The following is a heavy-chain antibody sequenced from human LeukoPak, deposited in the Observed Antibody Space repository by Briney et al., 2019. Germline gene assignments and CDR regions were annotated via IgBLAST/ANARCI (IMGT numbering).Heavy chain of an antibody. J-gene: IGHJ3*02. CDR3: AKDEGGFDDAFDI. D-gene: IGHD3-16*01. V-gene: IGHV3-30*04. CDR1: RFTFSIYA. CDR2: ISYDGSNK. Sequence: PGGSLRLSCAASRFTFSIYAMHWVRQAPGKGLEWVAVISYDGSNKYYADSVKGRFTISRDNSKNTLYLQMNSLRAEDTAVYYCAKDEGGFDDAFDIWGQGTMVTVSS.